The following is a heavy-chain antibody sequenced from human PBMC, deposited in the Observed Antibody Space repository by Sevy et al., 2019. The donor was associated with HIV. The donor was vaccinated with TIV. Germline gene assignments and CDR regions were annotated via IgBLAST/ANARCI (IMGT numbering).Heavy chain of an antibody. D-gene: IGHD2-8*01. V-gene: IGHV3-30*04. Sequence: GGSLRLSCAASGFTFSSYAMSWVRQAPGKGLEWLTLISYDGNYKYYADSVMGRFTISRDNSNNIVYLQMSSLRVEETALYFCARVAVEYCTNDCYHRFDHWGLGTLVTVSS. CDR1: GFTFSSYA. CDR3: ARVAVEYCTNDCYHRFDH. CDR2: ISYDGNYK. J-gene: IGHJ4*02.